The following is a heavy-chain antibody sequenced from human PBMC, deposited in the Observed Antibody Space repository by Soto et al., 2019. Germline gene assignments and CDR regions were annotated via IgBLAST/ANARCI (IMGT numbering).Heavy chain of an antibody. CDR2: IYPGDSDI. V-gene: IGHV5-51*01. J-gene: IGHJ6*02. Sequence: PGESLKISCKGSGYSFTDYWIGWVRRMPGKGLECMGIIYPGDSDIRYSPSFQGQVTISADKSISTAYLQWSSLKASDSAMYYCARVKFLEWLFASYYYYGMDVWGQGTTVTVSS. CDR3: ARVKFLEWLFASYYYYGMDV. D-gene: IGHD3-3*01. CDR1: GYSFTDYW.